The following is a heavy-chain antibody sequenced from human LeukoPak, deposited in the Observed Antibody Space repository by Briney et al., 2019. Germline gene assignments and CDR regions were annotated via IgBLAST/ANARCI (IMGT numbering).Heavy chain of an antibody. CDR3: GKVGGNSNS. Sequence: PSETLSLTCTVSGGSITSDIFYWDWIRQHPGKGLEWIVSIHNSRSTSYNPSLESRLTISVNTSENQFFLKMSYVTAADTAMYYCGKVGGNSNSWGQGTLVTVSS. D-gene: IGHD4-23*01. CDR1: GGSITSDIFY. CDR2: IHNSRST. J-gene: IGHJ5*02. V-gene: IGHV4-31*03.